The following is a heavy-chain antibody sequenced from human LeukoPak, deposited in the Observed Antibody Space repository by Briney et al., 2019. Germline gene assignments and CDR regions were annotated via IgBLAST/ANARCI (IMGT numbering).Heavy chain of an antibody. J-gene: IGHJ4*02. CDR3: VGGSSLFLEYYFDY. CDR1: GFSVSDNY. D-gene: IGHD6-13*01. CDR2: IHKDGAT. Sequence: WGSLRLSCKVSGFSVSDNYMTWVRQAPGKGPEWVSVIHKDGATYYAESVRGRFTISRDTSKNTVYLQMNSLRDDDTAIYYCVGGSSLFLEYYFDYWGQGTLVTVSS. V-gene: IGHV3-53*01.